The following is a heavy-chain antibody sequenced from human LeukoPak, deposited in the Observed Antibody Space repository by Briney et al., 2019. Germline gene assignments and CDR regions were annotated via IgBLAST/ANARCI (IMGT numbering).Heavy chain of an antibody. CDR2: IRSKAYGGTT. CDR1: GFTFGDYA. D-gene: IGHD5-12*01. V-gene: IGHV3-49*04. CDR3: TSRDIVATTEGYYYYGMDV. J-gene: IGHJ6*02. Sequence: SGGSLRLSCTASGFTFGDYAMSWVRQAPGKGLEWVGLIRSKAYGGTTEYAASVKGRFTISRDDSKSIAYLQMNSLKTEDTAVYYCTSRDIVATTEGYYYYGMDVWGQGTTVTVSS.